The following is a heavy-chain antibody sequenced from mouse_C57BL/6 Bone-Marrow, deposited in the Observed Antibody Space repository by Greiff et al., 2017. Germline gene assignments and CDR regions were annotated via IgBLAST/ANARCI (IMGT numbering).Heavy chain of an antibody. CDR1: GHTFTDYN. D-gene: IGHD3-1*01. CDR3: ARRFGSSYRYFDV. CDR2: INPNNGGT. Sequence: EVQLQQSGPELVKPGASVKIPCKASGHTFTDYNMDWVKQSHGKSLEWIGDINPNNGGTIYNQKFKGKATLTVDKSSSTAYMELRSLTSEDTAVYYCARRFGSSYRYFDVWGTGTTVTVSS. J-gene: IGHJ1*03. V-gene: IGHV1-18*01.